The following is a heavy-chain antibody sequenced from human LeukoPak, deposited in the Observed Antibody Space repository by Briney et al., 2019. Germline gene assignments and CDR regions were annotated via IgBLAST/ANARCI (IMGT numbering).Heavy chain of an antibody. D-gene: IGHD3-10*01. CDR2: INHSGST. J-gene: IGHJ4*02. V-gene: IGHV4-30-4*01. CDR1: GGSISSGDYY. CDR3: ARSTGYYYGSGSYYRSPNPTPQRYFDY. Sequence: SQTLSLTCTVSGGSISSGDYYWSWIRQPPGKGLEWIGEINHSGSTNYNPSLKSRVTISVDTSKNQFSLKLSSVTAADTAVYYCARSTGYYYGSGSYYRSPNPTPQRYFDYWGQGTLVTVSS.